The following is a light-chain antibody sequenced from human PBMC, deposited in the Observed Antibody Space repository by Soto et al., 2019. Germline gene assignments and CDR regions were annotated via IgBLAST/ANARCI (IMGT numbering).Light chain of an antibody. CDR3: QQYGSSQT. J-gene: IGKJ1*01. CDR2: GAS. CDR1: QSVSSSY. Sequence: EIVLTQSPGTLSLSPGERATLSCRASQSVSSSYLAWYQQKTGQAPRLLIYGASIRATGIPDRFSGSGAGTDFSLTICRLEPEDFAVYYCQQYGSSQTFGQGTKVDIK. V-gene: IGKV3-20*01.